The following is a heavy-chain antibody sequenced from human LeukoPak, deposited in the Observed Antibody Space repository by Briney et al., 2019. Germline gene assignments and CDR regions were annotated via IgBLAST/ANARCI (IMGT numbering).Heavy chain of an antibody. J-gene: IGHJ5*02. CDR2: ISSSGSTI. CDR3: ARGGGWFDP. Sequence: GGSLTLSCAASGFTLSSYEMNWVRQAPGKGLEWVSYISSSGSTIYYADSVKGRFTISRDNAKNSLYLQMNSRSAEDTAVYYCARGGGWFDPWGQGTLVTVSS. CDR1: GFTLSSYE. D-gene: IGHD2-15*01. V-gene: IGHV3-48*03.